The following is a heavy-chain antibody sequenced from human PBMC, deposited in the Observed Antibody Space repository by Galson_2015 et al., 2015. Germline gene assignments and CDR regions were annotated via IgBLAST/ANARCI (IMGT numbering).Heavy chain of an antibody. CDR1: GYDFAYHW. Sequence: QSGAEVKKPGDSLKISCQGSGYDFAYHWIAWVRQMPGKGLEWMGIIYPGDSQTIYSPSFQGQVTISVDNSITTAFLQLSSLKASDTAMYYCTRLPRLVDYYIFYMDVWGKGTTVTVS. V-gene: IGHV5-51*01. CDR3: TRLPRLVDYYIFYMDV. J-gene: IGHJ6*03. D-gene: IGHD2-15*01. CDR2: IYPGDSQT.